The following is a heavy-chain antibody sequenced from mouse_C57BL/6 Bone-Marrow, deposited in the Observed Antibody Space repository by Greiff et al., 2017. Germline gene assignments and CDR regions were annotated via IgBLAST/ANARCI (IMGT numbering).Heavy chain of an antibody. J-gene: IGHJ4*01. V-gene: IGHV1-64*01. CDR2: MTPNGGSP. Sequence: QVQLQQPGAELVKPGASVKLSCKASGYTFTNYWMPWVKQRPGQGLEWIGMMTPNGGSPDYNEKFKSEATLSVDKSSRTAYMELSSLTSEDAAVYYCARSYDYDDYTMDYWGQGTSVTVSS. CDR1: GYTFTNYW. CDR3: ARSYDYDDYTMDY. D-gene: IGHD2-4*01.